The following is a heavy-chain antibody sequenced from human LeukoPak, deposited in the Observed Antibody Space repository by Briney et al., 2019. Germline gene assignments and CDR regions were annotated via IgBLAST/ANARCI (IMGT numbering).Heavy chain of an antibody. CDR1: GFTFSSYA. CDR2: ISWNSGSI. CDR3: AKADSSGYNWFDP. D-gene: IGHD3-22*01. Sequence: PGGSLRLSCAASGFTFSSYAMSWVRQAPGKGLEWVSGISWNSGSIGYADSVKGRFTISRDNAKNSLYLQMNSLRAEDTALYYCAKADSSGYNWFDPWGQGTLVTVSS. V-gene: IGHV3-9*01. J-gene: IGHJ5*02.